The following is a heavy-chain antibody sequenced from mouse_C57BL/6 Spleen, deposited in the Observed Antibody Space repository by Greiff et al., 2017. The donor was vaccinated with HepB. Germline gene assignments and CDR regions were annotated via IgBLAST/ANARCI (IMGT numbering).Heavy chain of an antibody. V-gene: IGHV1-75*01. Sequence: APLQQSGPELVKPGASVKISCTASGYTFTDYYINWVMQRPGQGLEWIGWIFPGSGSTYYNEKFKGKATLTVDKSSSTAYMLLSSLTSEDSAVYFFARSRVYYYGSSYYFDCWGQGTTLTVSS. D-gene: IGHD1-1*01. CDR2: IFPGSGST. J-gene: IGHJ2*01. CDR1: GYTFTDYY. CDR3: ARSRVYYYGSSYYFDC.